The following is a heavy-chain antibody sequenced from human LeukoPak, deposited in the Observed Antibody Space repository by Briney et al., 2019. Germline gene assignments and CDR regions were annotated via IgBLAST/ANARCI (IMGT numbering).Heavy chain of an antibody. CDR3: AGANLDYYGMDV. CDR2: IRSEANSYAT. CDR1: GFTFSGSA. D-gene: IGHD4/OR15-4a*01. J-gene: IGHJ6*02. V-gene: IGHV3-73*01. Sequence: GGSLRLSFAASGFTFSGSAMHWVCQAPGKGLEWVGRIRSEANSYATAYGESVKGRFTFSRDDSKNTAYLQMDSLQTEDTAVYYCAGANLDYYGMDVWGQGTTVTVSS.